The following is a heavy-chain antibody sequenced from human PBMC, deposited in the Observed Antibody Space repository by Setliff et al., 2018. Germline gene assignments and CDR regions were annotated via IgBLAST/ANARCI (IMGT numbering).Heavy chain of an antibody. V-gene: IGHV3-23*01. Sequence: GSLRLSCAASGFTFSSYAMNWVRQAPGKGLEWVSFISGGGSRTYYADSVKGRFTIFRDNSKNTLYLQMNSLSAEDTAVYYCAKDSSGRDAFDIWGQGTMVTVSS. J-gene: IGHJ3*02. CDR1: GFTFSSYA. CDR2: ISGGGSRT. D-gene: IGHD3-10*01. CDR3: AKDSSGRDAFDI.